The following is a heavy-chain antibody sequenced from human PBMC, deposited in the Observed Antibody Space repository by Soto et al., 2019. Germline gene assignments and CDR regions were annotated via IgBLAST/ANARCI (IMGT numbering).Heavy chain of an antibody. CDR1: GGSVSSGSYY. Sequence: QVQLQESGPGLVKPSETLSLTCTVSGGSVSSGSYYWTWMRQPPGKGLEWIGYNNYSGSTSYNPSLKGRVALSVDTSKKQFSLKVSSVTAADTAVYYCARDGDTSGYYYFDYWGQGTLVTVSS. V-gene: IGHV4-61*01. J-gene: IGHJ4*02. CDR3: ARDGDTSGYYYFDY. CDR2: NNYSGST. D-gene: IGHD3-22*01.